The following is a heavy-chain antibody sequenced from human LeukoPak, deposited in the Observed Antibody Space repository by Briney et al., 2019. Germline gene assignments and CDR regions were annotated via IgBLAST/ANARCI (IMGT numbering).Heavy chain of an antibody. Sequence: GASVKVSCKASGYTFTSYYMHWVRQAPGQGLEWMGIINPSGGSTSYAQKFQGRVTMTRDTSTSTVYMELSSLRSEDTAVYYCARDDCGGDRYSPVYGMDVWGQGTTVTVSS. CDR3: ARDDCGGDRYSPVYGMDV. CDR2: INPSGGST. V-gene: IGHV1-46*01. D-gene: IGHD2-21*02. CDR1: GYTFTSYY. J-gene: IGHJ6*02.